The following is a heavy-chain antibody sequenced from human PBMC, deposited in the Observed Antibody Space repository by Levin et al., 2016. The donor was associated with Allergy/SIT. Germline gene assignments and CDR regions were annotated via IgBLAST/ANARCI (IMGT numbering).Heavy chain of an antibody. CDR1: GGSIFGTTYY. CDR2: IYFSGNT. V-gene: IGHV4-39*02. CDR3: ARPSGRGYIHWPFDL. J-gene: IGHJ2*01. Sequence: SETLSLTCTVSGGSIFGTTYYWAWIRQPPGKGPEWIGSIYFSGNTFYNPSLKSRVSMSVDTSNNHFSLRLTSVTAADTAVYYCARPSGRGYIHWPFDLWGRGTLVTVSS. D-gene: IGHD3-22*01.